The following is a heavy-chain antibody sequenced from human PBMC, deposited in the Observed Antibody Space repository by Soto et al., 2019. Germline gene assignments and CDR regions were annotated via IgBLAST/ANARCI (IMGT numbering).Heavy chain of an antibody. J-gene: IGHJ4*02. CDR1: GFTFSSYR. V-gene: IGHV3-7*03. D-gene: IGHD3-3*01. CDR3: ARDTNYDFWSGYHLFDY. CDR2: IKQDGSEK. Sequence: LRLSCAASGFTFSSYRMSWVRQAPGKGLEWVANIKQDGSEKYYVDSVKGRFTISRDNAKNSLYLQMNSLRAEDTAVYYCARDTNYDFWSGYHLFDYWGQGTLVTVSS.